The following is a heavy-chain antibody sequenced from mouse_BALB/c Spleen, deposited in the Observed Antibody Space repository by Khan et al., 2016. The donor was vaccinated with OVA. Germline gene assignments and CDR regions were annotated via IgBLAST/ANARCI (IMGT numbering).Heavy chain of an antibody. J-gene: IGHJ2*01. CDR2: INPHIGET. CDR1: GYSFTGYF. CDR3: TRISRSDFDY. D-gene: IGHD1-1*01. Sequence: VQLQQSGPELVRPGASVKISCKASGYSFTGYFMNWVMQSHGKSLEWIGRINPHIGETFYNQRFKDKATLTVDEYSSTAHMELRSLASEDSAVYYCTRISRSDFDYWGQGTTLTVSS. V-gene: IGHV1-20*02.